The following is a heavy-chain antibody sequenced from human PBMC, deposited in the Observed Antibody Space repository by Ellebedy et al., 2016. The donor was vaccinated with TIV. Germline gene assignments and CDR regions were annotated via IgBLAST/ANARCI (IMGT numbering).Heavy chain of an antibody. D-gene: IGHD4-17*01. J-gene: IGHJ5*02. Sequence: GGSLRLSCAASGFNFRSYWMTWVRQAPRKGLEWVAKIRQEGDEIYYVESVKSQFTISRDNAKNSLFLKMNSLRVEDTAVYYCARRTSYGDYAVQVNPWFDPWGQGTLVTVSS. CDR1: GFNFRSYW. CDR2: IRQEGDEI. CDR3: ARRTSYGDYAVQVNPWFDP. V-gene: IGHV3-7*01.